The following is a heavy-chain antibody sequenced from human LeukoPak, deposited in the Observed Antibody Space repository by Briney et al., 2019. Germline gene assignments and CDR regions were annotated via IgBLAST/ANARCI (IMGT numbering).Heavy chain of an antibody. CDR3: ARDVPMYSGSHLYYYMDV. D-gene: IGHD1-26*01. V-gene: IGHV4-4*02. J-gene: IGHJ6*03. Sequence: PSGTLSLTCAVSGGSISSSNWWSWVRQPPGKGLEWIGEIYHSGSTNYNPSLKSRVTISVDKSKNQFSLKLSSVTAADTAVYYCARDVPMYSGSHLYYYMDVRGKGTTVTVSS. CDR1: GGSISSSNW. CDR2: IYHSGST.